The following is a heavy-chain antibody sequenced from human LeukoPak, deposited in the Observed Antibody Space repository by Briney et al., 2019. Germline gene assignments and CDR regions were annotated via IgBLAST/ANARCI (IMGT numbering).Heavy chain of an antibody. V-gene: IGHV4-61*01. D-gene: IGHD5-12*01. CDR3: AREGDPGSGYNYGNWLDP. CDR2: GYYRGSA. J-gene: IGHJ5*02. Sequence: SETLSLTCTVSGYFISSGYYWGWIRPPPGKGLEWIGYGYYRGSANYNPSLKSRVTISVDTSKNQFSLKLNSVTTADTAVYYCAREGDPGSGYNYGNWLDPWGQGTLVTVSS. CDR1: GYFISSGYY.